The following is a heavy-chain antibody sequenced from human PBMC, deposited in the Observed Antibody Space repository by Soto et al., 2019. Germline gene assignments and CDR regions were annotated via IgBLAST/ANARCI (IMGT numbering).Heavy chain of an antibody. D-gene: IGHD2-8*01. Sequence: GGSLRLSCAASGFTFSSYWMSWVRQAPGKGLEWVANIKQDGSEKYYVDSVKGRVTITRDTSASTAYMGLSSLRSEDTAVYYCASGSKAIVPEGYWGQGTLVTVSS. J-gene: IGHJ4*02. CDR3: ASGSKAIVPEGY. V-gene: IGHV3-7*01. CDR2: IKQDGSEK. CDR1: GFTFSSYW.